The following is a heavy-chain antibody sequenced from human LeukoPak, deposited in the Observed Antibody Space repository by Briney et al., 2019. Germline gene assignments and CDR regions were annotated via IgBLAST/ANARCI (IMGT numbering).Heavy chain of an antibody. Sequence: PGGSLRLSCAASGFTFSSYAMSWVRRAPGKGLEWVSAISGSGGSTYYADSVKGRFTISRGNSKNTLYLQMNSLRAEDTAVYYCAKDGYCSSTNCYPAPYWGQGTLVTVSS. CDR1: GFTFSSYA. CDR3: AKDGYCSSTNCYPAPY. J-gene: IGHJ4*02. V-gene: IGHV3-23*01. D-gene: IGHD2-2*01. CDR2: ISGSGGST.